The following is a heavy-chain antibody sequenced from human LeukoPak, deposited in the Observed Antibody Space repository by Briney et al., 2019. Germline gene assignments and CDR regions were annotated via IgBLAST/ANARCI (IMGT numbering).Heavy chain of an antibody. Sequence: GGSLRLSCAASGFTFRTSGMSWVRQAPGKGLEWVSATSGSGVSTYYADSVKGRFTISRDNSKNTLYLQMNSLRAEDTAVYYCAKEYSGSFSPFPSYFDYWGQGTLVTVSS. CDR1: GFTFRTSG. CDR3: AKEYSGSFSPFPSYFDY. D-gene: IGHD1-26*01. J-gene: IGHJ4*02. CDR2: TSGSGVST. V-gene: IGHV3-23*01.